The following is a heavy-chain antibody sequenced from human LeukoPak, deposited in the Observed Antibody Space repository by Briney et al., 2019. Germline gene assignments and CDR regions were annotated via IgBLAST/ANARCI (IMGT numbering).Heavy chain of an antibody. CDR3: AKDDLYGKFDY. CDR1: GFSFSSYG. V-gene: IGHV3-23*01. Sequence: PGGSLRLSCAASGFSFSSYGMSAVRQAPGKGLEWVSALTSSGGSTYYADSVKGRFTISRDNSRHTMYLQMNSLRADDTAVYFCAKDDLYGKFDYWGQGTLVTVSS. J-gene: IGHJ4*02. D-gene: IGHD4-17*01. CDR2: LTSSGGST.